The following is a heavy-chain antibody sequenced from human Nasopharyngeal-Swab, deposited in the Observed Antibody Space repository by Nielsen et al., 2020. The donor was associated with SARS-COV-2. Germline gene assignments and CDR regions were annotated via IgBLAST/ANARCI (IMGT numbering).Heavy chain of an antibody. CDR3: ARGSSTNPLDY. J-gene: IGHJ4*02. CDR2: IYYSGST. V-gene: IGHV4-59*01. Sequence: SETLSLTCTVSGGSISSYYWSWIRQPPGKGLEWIGHIYYSGSTNYNPSLKTRVTISVDTSKNQFSLKLSSVTAAGTAVYYCARGSSTNPLDYWGQGTLVTVSS. CDR1: GGSISSYY. D-gene: IGHD2-2*01.